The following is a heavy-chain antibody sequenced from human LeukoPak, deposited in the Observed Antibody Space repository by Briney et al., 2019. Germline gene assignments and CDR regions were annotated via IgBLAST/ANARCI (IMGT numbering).Heavy chain of an antibody. CDR1: GGSFSGYY. V-gene: IGHV4-34*01. CDR2: INHSGST. CDR3: ARVGGDYGDYGYY. J-gene: IGHJ4*02. Sequence: SETLSLTCAVYGGSFSGYYWSWIRQPLGKGLEWIGEINHSGSTNYNPSLKSRVTISVDTSKNQFSLKLSSVTAADTAVYYCARVGGDYGDYGYYWGQGTLVTVSS. D-gene: IGHD4-17*01.